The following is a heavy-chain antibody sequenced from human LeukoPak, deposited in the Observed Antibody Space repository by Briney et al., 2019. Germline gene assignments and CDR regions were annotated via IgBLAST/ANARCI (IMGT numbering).Heavy chain of an antibody. CDR3: ARDTITVTTPYFDY. Sequence: ASVKVSCKASGYTFTCYYIDWVRQAPGQGLEWMGWINSDSGGTNYAQKFQGRVTMTRDTSTSTAYMELSSLRSDDTAFYYCARDTITVTTPYFDYWGQGTLVTVPS. V-gene: IGHV1-2*02. J-gene: IGHJ4*02. CDR2: INSDSGGT. CDR1: GYTFTCYY. D-gene: IGHD4-17*01.